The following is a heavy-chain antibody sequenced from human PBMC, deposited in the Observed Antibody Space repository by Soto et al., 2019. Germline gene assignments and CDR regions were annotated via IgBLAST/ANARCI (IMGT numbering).Heavy chain of an antibody. D-gene: IGHD4-4*01. J-gene: IGHJ6*02. CDR2: ISWDMGRG. CDR3: EKDIKDGDVYSFRPLTSYSYYGMDV. Sequence: GGSLRLSCAASGFTFGDYAMHWVRQAPGKGLEWGWSISWDMGRGGYADSVKGRFTISRDNAKNSLYLQMNSLRGEDSALYYCEKDIKDGDVYSFRPLTSYSYYGMDVWGQGTTVTVSS. CDR1: GFTFGDYA. V-gene: IGHV3-9*01.